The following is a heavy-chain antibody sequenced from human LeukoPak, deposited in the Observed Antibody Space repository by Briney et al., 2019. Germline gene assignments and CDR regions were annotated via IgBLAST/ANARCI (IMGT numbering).Heavy chain of an antibody. V-gene: IGHV3-74*01. CDR2: INSDGSST. J-gene: IGHJ4*02. CDR1: GSTFSSYW. D-gene: IGHD2-2*01. Sequence: GGSLRLSCAASGSTFSSYWMHWVRQAPGKGLVWVSRINSDGSSTSYADSVKGRFTISRDNAKNTLYLQMNSLRAEDTAVYYCARGGDIVVVPAAMGIDYWGQGTLVTVSS. CDR3: ARGGDIVVVPAAMGIDY.